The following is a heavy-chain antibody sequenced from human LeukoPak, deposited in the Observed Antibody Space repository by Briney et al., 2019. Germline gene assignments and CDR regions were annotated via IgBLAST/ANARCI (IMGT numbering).Heavy chain of an antibody. CDR3: TNIAAAVGY. J-gene: IGHJ4*02. V-gene: IGHV1-24*01. Sequence: ASVKVSCKVSGYTLTELSMHWVRQAPGNGLEWMGGFDPEDGDTIYAQKFQGRVTMTEDTSTDTAYMELSSLRSEDTAVYYCTNIAAAVGYWGQGTLVTVSS. D-gene: IGHD6-13*01. CDR2: FDPEDGDT. CDR1: GYTLTELS.